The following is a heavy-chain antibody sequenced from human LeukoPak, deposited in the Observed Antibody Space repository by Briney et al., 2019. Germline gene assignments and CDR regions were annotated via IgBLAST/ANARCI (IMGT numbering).Heavy chain of an antibody. Sequence: PSETLSLTCTVSGGSISTYYWSWIRQPPGKGLEWIGYIYYSGSTSYNPSLKSRVTISVDTSKNQFSLKLSSVTAADTAVYYCARGVAPSIAAAGTILSFDYWGQGTLVTVSS. CDR3: ARGVAPSIAAAGTILSFDY. CDR1: GGSISTYY. J-gene: IGHJ4*02. CDR2: IYYSGST. V-gene: IGHV4-59*08. D-gene: IGHD6-13*01.